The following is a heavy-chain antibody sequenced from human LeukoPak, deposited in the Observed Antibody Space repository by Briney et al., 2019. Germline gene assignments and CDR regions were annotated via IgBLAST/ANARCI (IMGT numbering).Heavy chain of an antibody. D-gene: IGHD6-6*01. Sequence: PSETLSLTCDVYGGSLSDYCWTWIRQTPGKGLEWIGHMNHLLATTYNPSLESRVTISLDTSKNQFSLKLSSVTAADTAVYYCARAPRVGSSSSGSWGQGTLVTVSS. CDR3: ARAPRVGSSSSGS. J-gene: IGHJ5*02. CDR2: MNHLLAT. V-gene: IGHV4-34*01. CDR1: GGSLSDYC.